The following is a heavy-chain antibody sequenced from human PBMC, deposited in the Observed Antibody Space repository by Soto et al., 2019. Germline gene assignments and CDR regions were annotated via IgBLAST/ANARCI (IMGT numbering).Heavy chain of an antibody. CDR2: INHSGFT. V-gene: IGHV4-34*01. CDR3: ARFPFSTSSWSNPRYFDS. D-gene: IGHD6-13*01. J-gene: IGHJ4*02. Sequence: QVQLQQWGAGLLKPSETLSLTCAVSGGSFSGYYWSWIRQTPGKGLEWIGEINHSGFTDYNPSLTRRVTISVDTSKNHFSLKLTSVTAADTAVYYCARFPFSTSSWSNPRYFDSWGQGTLVTVSS. CDR1: GGSFSGYY.